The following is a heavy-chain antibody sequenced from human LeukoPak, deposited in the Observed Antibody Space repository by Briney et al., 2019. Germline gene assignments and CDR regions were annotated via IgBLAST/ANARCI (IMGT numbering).Heavy chain of an antibody. CDR1: GGTFSSYA. J-gene: IGHJ6*03. V-gene: IGHV1-8*01. D-gene: IGHD6-13*01. CDR2: MNPNSGNT. Sequence: ASVKVSCKASGGTFSSYAVSWVRQATGQGLEWMGWMNPNSGNTGYAQKFQGRVTMTRNTSISTAYMELSSLRSEDTAVYYCARGRGSSWYYYYYYYYMDVWGKGTTVTISS. CDR3: ARGRGSSWYYYYYYYYMDV.